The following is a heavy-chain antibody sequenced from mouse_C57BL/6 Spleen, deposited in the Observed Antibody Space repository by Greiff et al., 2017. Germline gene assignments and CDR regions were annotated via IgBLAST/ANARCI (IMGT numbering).Heavy chain of an antibody. CDR3: ARERRYFDY. V-gene: IGHV1-76*01. CDR2: IYPGSGNT. Sequence: QVQLQQSGAELVRPGASVKLSCKASGYTFTDYYINWVKQRPGQGLEWIARIYPGSGNTYYNEKFKGKATLTAEKSSSTAYMQLSSLTSEDSAVYFCARERRYFDYWGQGTTLTVSS. J-gene: IGHJ2*01. CDR1: GYTFTDYY.